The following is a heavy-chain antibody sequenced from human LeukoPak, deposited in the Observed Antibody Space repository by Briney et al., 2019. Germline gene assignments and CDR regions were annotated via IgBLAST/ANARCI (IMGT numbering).Heavy chain of an antibody. CDR2: IRYDGSNK. CDR1: GFTFSSYG. J-gene: IGHJ4*02. CDR3: AKDWSPASGRGGYFDY. V-gene: IGHV3-30*02. D-gene: IGHD6-13*01. Sequence: GGSLRLSCAASGFTFSSYGMHWVRQAPGKGLEWVTFIRYDGSNKYYADSVKGRFTISRDNSKNTLYLQMNSLRAEDTAVYYCAKDWSPASGRGGYFDYWGQGTLVTVSS.